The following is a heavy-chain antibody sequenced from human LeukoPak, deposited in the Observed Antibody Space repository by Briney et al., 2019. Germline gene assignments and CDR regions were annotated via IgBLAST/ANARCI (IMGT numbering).Heavy chain of an antibody. Sequence: PGRSLRLSCVASGFTFTDHSMHWVRQAPGKGLEWVANIKQDGSEIYYVDSVKGRFTISRDNAKNSVYLHMNSLRAEDTAVYYCARDKVVGPTKFDSWGQGTLVTVSS. V-gene: IGHV3-7*01. D-gene: IGHD1-26*01. J-gene: IGHJ5*01. CDR1: GFTFTDHS. CDR3: ARDKVVGPTKFDS. CDR2: IKQDGSEI.